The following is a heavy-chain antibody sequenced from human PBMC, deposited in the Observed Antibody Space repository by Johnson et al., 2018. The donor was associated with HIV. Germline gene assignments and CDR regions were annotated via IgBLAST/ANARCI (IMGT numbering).Heavy chain of an antibody. CDR3: ARVYYYDNKDGFDI. CDR1: GFTFSSYA. D-gene: IGHD3-22*01. Sequence: QVQLVESGGGVVQPGRSLRLSCAASGFTFSSYAVHWVRQAPGKGLEWVAIISYDGSTKDYADSVKGRFTISRDISKNLLYLQMNSLRTEDTAVYYCARVYYYDNKDGFDIWGQGTTVTVSS. J-gene: IGHJ3*02. V-gene: IGHV3-30*04. CDR2: ISYDGSTK.